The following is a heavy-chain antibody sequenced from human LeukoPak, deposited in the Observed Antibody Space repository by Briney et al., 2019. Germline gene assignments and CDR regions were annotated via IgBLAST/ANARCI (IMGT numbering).Heavy chain of an antibody. D-gene: IGHD2-15*01. Sequence: ASVKVSCKASGYTFTGYYMHWVRQAPGQGLEWMGRINPNRGGTNYAQKVQGRVTMTRDTSIRTAYLELSRLRSDDTAVYYCARVLGRYCSGGSCYYFDYWGQGTLVTVSS. CDR2: INPNRGGT. J-gene: IGHJ4*02. CDR1: GYTFTGYY. CDR3: ARVLGRYCSGGSCYYFDY. V-gene: IGHV1-2*06.